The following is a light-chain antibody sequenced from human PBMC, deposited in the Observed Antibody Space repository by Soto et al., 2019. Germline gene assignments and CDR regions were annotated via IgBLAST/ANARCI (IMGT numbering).Light chain of an antibody. CDR3: MQSTQLTPT. Sequence: DVVTTQTPLSLSVAPGRPSAISCKSSQSLLHITGETFLFWYLQKPGQSPQXLIYEVSTRVSGVPDRFSGSGSGTDFTLEISRVETDDVGIYYCMQSTQLTPTFGQGTRLEIK. V-gene: IGKV2D-29*02. CDR2: EVS. J-gene: IGKJ5*01. CDR1: QSLLHITGETF.